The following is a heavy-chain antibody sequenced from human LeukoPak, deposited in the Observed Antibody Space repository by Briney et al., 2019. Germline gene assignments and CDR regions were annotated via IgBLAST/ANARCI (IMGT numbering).Heavy chain of an antibody. D-gene: IGHD3-10*01. Sequence: GGSLRLSCAASGFSLSNYWMSWVRQGPGKGLEWVAKIKQDGSEKYHVDPVKGRFTISRDNAKNSLYLQMNSLRAEDTAVYYCARLADGGPGSRYYFDYWGQGTLVTVSS. CDR1: GFSLSNYW. V-gene: IGHV3-7*01. CDR2: IKQDGSEK. CDR3: ARLADGGPGSRYYFDY. J-gene: IGHJ4*02.